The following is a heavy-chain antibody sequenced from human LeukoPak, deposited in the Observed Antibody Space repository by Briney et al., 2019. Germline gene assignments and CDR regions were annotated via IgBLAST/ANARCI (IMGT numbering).Heavy chain of an antibody. CDR2: IYYSGST. V-gene: IGHV4-30-4*01. Sequence: SQTLSLTCTVSGGSISSGDYYWSWIRQPPGKGLEWIGYIYYSGSTYYNPSLKSRVTISVDTSKNQFSLKLSSVTAADTAVYYCARGELVIKPYYYYGMDVWGKGPTVTVSS. J-gene: IGHJ6*04. CDR1: GGSISSGDYY. D-gene: IGHD3/OR15-3a*01. CDR3: ARGELVIKPYYYYGMDV.